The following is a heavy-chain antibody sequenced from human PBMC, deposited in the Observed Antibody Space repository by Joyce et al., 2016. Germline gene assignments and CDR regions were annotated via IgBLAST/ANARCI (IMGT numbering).Heavy chain of an antibody. CDR3: TRIGDCSGGSCYEGWFDP. Sequence: EVQLVESGGGLVKPGRYLRRSCPTSGVILGDYAMSWFSQSPGKGLEWVVVNRSKAYGGTTDYAASVKGRFTISRDDSKSIAYLQMNSLKTEDTAVYYCTRIGDCSGGSCYEGWFDPWGQGTLVTVSS. J-gene: IGHJ5*02. D-gene: IGHD2-15*01. CDR1: GVILGDYA. V-gene: IGHV3-49*05. CDR2: NRSKAYGGTT.